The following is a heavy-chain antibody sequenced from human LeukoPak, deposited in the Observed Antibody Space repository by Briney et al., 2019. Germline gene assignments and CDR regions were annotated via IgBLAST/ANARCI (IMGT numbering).Heavy chain of an antibody. J-gene: IGHJ4*02. D-gene: IGHD6-6*01. CDR3: AKRGLAARAYFDY. CDR2: ISSSGGST. V-gene: IGHV3-23*01. Sequence: GGSLRLSCAASGFTFSSYAMSWVRQAPGKGLEWVSAISSSGGSTYYADSVKGRFTISRDNSKNTPYLQMNSLRAEDTAVYYCAKRGLAARAYFDYWGQGTLVTVSS. CDR1: GFTFSSYA.